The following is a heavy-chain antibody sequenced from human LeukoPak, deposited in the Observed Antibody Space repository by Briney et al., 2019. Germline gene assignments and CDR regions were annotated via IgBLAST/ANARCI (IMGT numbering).Heavy chain of an antibody. J-gene: IGHJ3*02. D-gene: IGHD3-10*01. CDR2: IYYSGTT. CDR3: ARDRRFGEAFDI. CDR1: GDSISNSIYY. V-gene: IGHV4-39*07. Sequence: SETLSLTCTVSGDSISNSIYYWAWIRQPPGKGLEWTGSIYYSGTTYYNPSLKSRVTMSVDTSKNQFSLKLRSVTAADTALYYCARDRRFGEAFDIWGQGTMVTVS.